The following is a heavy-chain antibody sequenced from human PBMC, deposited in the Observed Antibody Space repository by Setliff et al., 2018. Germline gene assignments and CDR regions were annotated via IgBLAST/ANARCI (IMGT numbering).Heavy chain of an antibody. D-gene: IGHD1-1*01. J-gene: IGHJ4*02. CDR1: GGSISSSGYY. Sequence: PSETLSLTCTVSGGSISSSGYYWGWIRQPPGKGLEWIGSVYYSGATYFNPSLNSRVTISVDTSKNQFSLRLTSVTAADTAVYYCASSQFYINFGSWGQGTLVTV. CDR2: VYYSGAT. CDR3: ASSQFYINFGS. V-gene: IGHV4-39*01.